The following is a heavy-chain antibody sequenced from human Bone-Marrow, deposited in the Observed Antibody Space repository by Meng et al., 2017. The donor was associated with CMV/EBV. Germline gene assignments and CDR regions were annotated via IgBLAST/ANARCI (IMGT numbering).Heavy chain of an antibody. V-gene: IGHV3-30*02. J-gene: IGHJ4*02. Sequence: GGSLRLSCAASGFSLSSYGMNWVRQAPGKGLEWVTFIRDDGGDKYYADSVKGRFFISRDTSKNTLYLQLNSLRTEDTAVYYCAKVSQYNFDYWGQGTLVTVSS. CDR3: AKVSQYNFDY. CDR1: GFSLSSYG. CDR2: IRDDGGDK. D-gene: IGHD1-1*01.